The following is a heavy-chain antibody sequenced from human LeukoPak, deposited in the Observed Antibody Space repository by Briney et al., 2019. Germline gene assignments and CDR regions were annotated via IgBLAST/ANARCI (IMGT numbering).Heavy chain of an antibody. D-gene: IGHD3-22*01. J-gene: IGHJ4*02. Sequence: PGGSLRLSCAASGFTFSSYSMNWVRQAPGKGLEWVSYISSSSTIYYADSVKGRFTISRDNAKNSLYLQMNSLRAEDTAVYYCARDPDYYDSSGYASYFDYWGQGTLVTVSS. CDR2: ISSSSTI. V-gene: IGHV3-48*04. CDR3: ARDPDYYDSSGYASYFDY. CDR1: GFTFSSYS.